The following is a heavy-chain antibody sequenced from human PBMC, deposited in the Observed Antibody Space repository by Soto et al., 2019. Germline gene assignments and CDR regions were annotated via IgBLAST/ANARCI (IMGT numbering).Heavy chain of an antibody. D-gene: IGHD2-21*01. Sequence: SETLSLTCTVSSGSISSYYWSWIRQPPGKGLEWIGYIFYSGSTKYNPSLKSRVTISVDTSKNQFFLKVSSVTAADTAVYYCAYTEGCAWFDPWGQGTLVTVSS. CDR2: IFYSGST. CDR1: SGSISSYY. V-gene: IGHV4-59*01. CDR3: AYTEGCAWFDP. J-gene: IGHJ5*02.